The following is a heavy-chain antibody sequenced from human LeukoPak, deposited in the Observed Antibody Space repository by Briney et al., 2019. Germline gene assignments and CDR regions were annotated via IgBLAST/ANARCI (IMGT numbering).Heavy chain of an antibody. CDR1: GFTFSSYA. Sequence: GGSLRLSCAASGFTFSSYAMSWVRQAPGKGLEWVSAISGSGGSTYYADSVKGRFTISRDNSKNTLYLQMNSLRAEDTAVYYCARVDYGGNPTGPEYYYYGMDVWGQGTTITVSS. V-gene: IGHV3-23*01. CDR3: ARVDYGGNPTGPEYYYYGMDV. D-gene: IGHD4-17*01. J-gene: IGHJ6*02. CDR2: ISGSGGST.